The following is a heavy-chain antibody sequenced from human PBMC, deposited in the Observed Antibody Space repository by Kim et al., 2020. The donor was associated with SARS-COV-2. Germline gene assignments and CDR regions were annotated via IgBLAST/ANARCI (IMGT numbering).Heavy chain of an antibody. V-gene: IGHV3-21*01. Sequence: DSVKGRFTISRDNAKNSLYLQMNSLRAEDTAVYYCARPDYGDSTLGGVDCWGQGTLVTVSS. J-gene: IGHJ4*02. D-gene: IGHD4-17*01. CDR3: ARPDYGDSTLGGVDC.